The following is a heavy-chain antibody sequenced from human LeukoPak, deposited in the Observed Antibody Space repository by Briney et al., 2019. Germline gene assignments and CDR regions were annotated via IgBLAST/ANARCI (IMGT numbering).Heavy chain of an antibody. CDR3: ARGSWSSSIDY. CDR2: IYYSGST. D-gene: IGHD6-6*01. J-gene: IGHJ4*02. Sequence: SETLSLTCTVSGGSISSGDYYWIWIRQPPGKGPEWIGYIYYSGSTYYNPSLKSRVTISGDTSKNQFPLKVNSVTAADTAVYYCARGSWSSSIDYWGQGTLVTVSS. V-gene: IGHV4-30-4*01. CDR1: GGSISSGDYY.